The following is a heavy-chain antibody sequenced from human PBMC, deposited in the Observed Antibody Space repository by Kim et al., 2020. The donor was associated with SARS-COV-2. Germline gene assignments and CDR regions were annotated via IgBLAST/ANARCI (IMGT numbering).Heavy chain of an antibody. Sequence: YSPSFQGQVTISADKSIRTAYLQWSSLKASDTAMYYCATLEQQLVRGFDPWGQGTLVTVSS. D-gene: IGHD6-13*01. V-gene: IGHV5-51*01. J-gene: IGHJ5*02. CDR3: ATLEQQLVRGFDP.